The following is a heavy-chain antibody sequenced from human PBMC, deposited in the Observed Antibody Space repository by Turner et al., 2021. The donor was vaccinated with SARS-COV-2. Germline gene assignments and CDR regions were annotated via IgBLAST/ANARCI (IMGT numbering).Heavy chain of an antibody. V-gene: IGHV1-24*01. CDR1: GYTLTELS. D-gene: IGHD3-9*01. CDR2: FDPEDGET. CDR3: ATDDILTGYYTSFDY. Sequence: QVQLVQSEAEVKKPGASVTVSCKVSGYTLTELSMHWVRQAPGKGLEWMGGFDPEDGETISAQKFQGRVTMTGDTSTDTAYMELSRLRSEETAVYYCATDDILTGYYTSFDYWGQGTLVTVSS. J-gene: IGHJ4*02.